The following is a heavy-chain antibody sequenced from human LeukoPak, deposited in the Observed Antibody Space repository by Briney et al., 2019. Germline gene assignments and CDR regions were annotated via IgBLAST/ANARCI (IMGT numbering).Heavy chain of an antibody. CDR2: ISYDGSNK. J-gene: IGHJ6*02. D-gene: IGHD3-10*01. CDR3: AKNGMVRGVIPSGMDV. V-gene: IGHV3-30*18. Sequence: GGSLRLSCAASGFTFSSYGMHWVRQAPGKGLEWVAVISYDGSNKYYADSVKGRFTISRDNSKNTLYLQMNSLRAEDTAVYYCAKNGMVRGVIPSGMDVWGQGTTVTVSS. CDR1: GFTFSSYG.